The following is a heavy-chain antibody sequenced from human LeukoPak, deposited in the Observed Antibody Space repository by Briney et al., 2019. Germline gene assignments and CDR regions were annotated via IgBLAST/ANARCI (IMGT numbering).Heavy chain of an antibody. D-gene: IGHD2-2*01. CDR1: GFTFSTYA. V-gene: IGHV3-30-3*01. CDR2: ISYDGSNK. Sequence: PGGSLRLSCAASGFTFSTYAMSWVRQAPGKGLEWVAVISYDGSNKYYADSVKGRFTISRDNSKNTLYLQMNSLRPEDTAVYYCARDRVGVQVPAANTNWFDPWGQGTLVTVSS. CDR3: ARDRVGVQVPAANTNWFDP. J-gene: IGHJ5*02.